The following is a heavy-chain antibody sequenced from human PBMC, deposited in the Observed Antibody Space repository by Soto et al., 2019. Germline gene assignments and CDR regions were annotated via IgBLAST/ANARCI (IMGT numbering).Heavy chain of an antibody. Sequence: SETLSLTCAVYGGSFSGYYWSWISQPPGKGLEWIGEINHSGSTNYNPSLKSRVTISVDTSKNQFSLKLNSVTAADSAVYFCARLEGLATISYYFDFWGPGALVTVSS. CDR3: ARLEGLATISYYFDF. D-gene: IGHD3-9*01. V-gene: IGHV4-34*01. J-gene: IGHJ4*02. CDR2: INHSGST. CDR1: GGSFSGYY.